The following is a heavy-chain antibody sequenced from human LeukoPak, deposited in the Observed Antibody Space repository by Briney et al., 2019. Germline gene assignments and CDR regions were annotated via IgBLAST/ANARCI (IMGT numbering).Heavy chain of an antibody. J-gene: IGHJ4*02. Sequence: PGGSLRLSCAASGFTFNSLAMSWVRQAPGKGLEWVSAINARGFITYYAESVKGRFAISRDNSKNTLFLQMNSLSVEDTAIYSCVNHITAMVRGCLDHWGQGILVSVSS. V-gene: IGHV3-23*01. CDR1: GFTFNSLA. D-gene: IGHD5-18*01. CDR2: INARGFIT. CDR3: VNHITAMVRGCLDH.